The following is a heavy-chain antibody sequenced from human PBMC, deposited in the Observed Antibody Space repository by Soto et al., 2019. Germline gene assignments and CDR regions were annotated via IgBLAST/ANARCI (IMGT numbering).Heavy chain of an antibody. J-gene: IGHJ4*02. Sequence: EVQLVESGGGLVQPGRSLRLSCAASGFTFDDYAMHWVRQAPGKGLEWVSGISWNSGSIGYADSVKGRFTISRDNAKNSMYLQMNSLRAEDTALYYCAKGSRYFDPQGAIDYWGQGTLGTVPS. CDR3: AKGSRYFDPQGAIDY. D-gene: IGHD3-9*01. CDR2: ISWNSGSI. CDR1: GFTFDDYA. V-gene: IGHV3-9*01.